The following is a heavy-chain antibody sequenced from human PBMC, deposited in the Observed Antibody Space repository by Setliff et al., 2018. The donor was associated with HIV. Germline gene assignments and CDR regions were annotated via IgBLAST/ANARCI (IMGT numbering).Heavy chain of an antibody. CDR2: INSDGSSI. V-gene: IGHV3-74*01. Sequence: GGSLRLSCAASGFIFSNYWMHWVRQAPGEGLVWVSRINSDGSSISYADSVKGRFTISRDNAKNTLYLQMNSLRGEDTAVYYCARHSDWYGNDAFDIWGQGTRVTVSS. J-gene: IGHJ3*02. CDR3: ARHSDWYGNDAFDI. D-gene: IGHD6-19*01. CDR1: GFIFSNYW.